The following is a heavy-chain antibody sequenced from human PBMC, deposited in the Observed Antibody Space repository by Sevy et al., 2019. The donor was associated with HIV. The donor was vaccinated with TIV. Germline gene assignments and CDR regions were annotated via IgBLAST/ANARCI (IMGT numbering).Heavy chain of an antibody. CDR1: AGSISSYY. Sequence: SETLSLTCTVSAGSISSYYWSWIRQPPGKGLEWIAYVYYSGSTNYNPSLKSRVTILVDTSKKQFSLSLSSVTAADTAVYYCARGGSHYLGYNHGMDVWGPGTTVTVSS. CDR3: ARGGSHYLGYNHGMDV. V-gene: IGHV4-59*01. CDR2: VYYSGST. J-gene: IGHJ6*02. D-gene: IGHD4-4*01.